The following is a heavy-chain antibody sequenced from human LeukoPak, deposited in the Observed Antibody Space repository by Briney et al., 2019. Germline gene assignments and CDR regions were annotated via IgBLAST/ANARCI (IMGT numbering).Heavy chain of an antibody. J-gene: IGHJ5*02. Sequence: GGSLRLSCAASGFTFSSYEMNWVRQAPGKGLEWVSYISSSGSTIYYADSVKGRFTISRDNAKNSLYLQMNSLRAEDTAVYYCARAVTTAFDPWGQGTLVTVFS. CDR3: ARAVTTAFDP. CDR1: GFTFSSYE. V-gene: IGHV3-48*03. CDR2: ISSSGSTI. D-gene: IGHD4-17*01.